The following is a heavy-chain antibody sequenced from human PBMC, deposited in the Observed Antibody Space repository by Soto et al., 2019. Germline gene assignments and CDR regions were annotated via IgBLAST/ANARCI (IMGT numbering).Heavy chain of an antibody. J-gene: IGHJ5*02. D-gene: IGHD2-2*01. CDR1: GGSISSGDYY. CDR2: IYYSGST. V-gene: IGHV4-30-4*01. Sequence: KPSETLSLTCTVSGGSISSGDYYWSWIRQPPGKGLEWIGYIYYSGSTYYNPSLKSRVIMSVDTSKNQFSLKLTSVTAADTAVYYCARGLGYCSSTSCPVSNGFDPWGQGTLVTVSS. CDR3: ARGLGYCSSTSCPVSNGFDP.